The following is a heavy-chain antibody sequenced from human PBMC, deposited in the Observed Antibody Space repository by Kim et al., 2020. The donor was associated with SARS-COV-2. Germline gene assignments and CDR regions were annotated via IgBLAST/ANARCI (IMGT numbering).Heavy chain of an antibody. V-gene: IGHV3-23*01. CDR1: GFTFSSYA. CDR3: AKDLKEIVVVDPFDD. CDR2: ISGSGGST. D-gene: IGHD3-22*01. J-gene: IGHJ4*02. Sequence: GGSLRLSCAASGFTFSSYAMSWVRQAPGKGLEWVSAISGSGGSTYYADSVKGRFTISRDNSKNTLYLQMNSLRAEDTAVYYCAKDLKEIVVVDPFDDCGQGTLVTDSS.